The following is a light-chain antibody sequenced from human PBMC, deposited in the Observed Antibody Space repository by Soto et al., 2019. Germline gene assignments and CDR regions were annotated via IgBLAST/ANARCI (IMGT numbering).Light chain of an antibody. CDR3: QQGYSTHV. V-gene: IGKV1-39*01. CDR1: QSISSY. Sequence: DIQMTQSPSSLSASVGDRVTITCRASQSISSYLNWYQQKPGKAPKLLIYAASSLQSGVPSRFSGSGSGTDFNLTISSLQAEDVATYYCQQGYSTHVFGQGTKLEIK. CDR2: AAS. J-gene: IGKJ2*01.